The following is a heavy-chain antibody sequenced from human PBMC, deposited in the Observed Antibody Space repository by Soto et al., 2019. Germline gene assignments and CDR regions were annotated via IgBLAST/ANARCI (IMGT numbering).Heavy chain of an antibody. Sequence: SETLSLTCTVSGGSISSGGYYWSWIRQHPGKGLEWIGYIYYSGSTYYNPSLKSRVTISVDTSKNQFSLKLSSVTAADTAVYYCARGGATIFGFDPWGQETLVTVSS. CDR2: IYYSGST. V-gene: IGHV4-31*03. J-gene: IGHJ5*02. D-gene: IGHD3-3*01. CDR1: GGSISSGGYY. CDR3: ARGGATIFGFDP.